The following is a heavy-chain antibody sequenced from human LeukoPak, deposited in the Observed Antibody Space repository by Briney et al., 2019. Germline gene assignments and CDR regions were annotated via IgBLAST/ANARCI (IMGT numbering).Heavy chain of an antibody. V-gene: IGHV3-33*01. CDR2: IWYDGSNK. CDR1: GFTFSSYG. CDR3: ARSSGWSGYYYYYMDV. Sequence: PGGSLRLSCAASGFTFSSYGMHWVRQAPGKGLEWVAVIWYDGSNKYYADSVKGRFTISRDNSKNTLYLQMNSLRAEDTAVYYCARSSGWSGYYYYYMDVWGKGTTVTVSS. D-gene: IGHD6-19*01. J-gene: IGHJ6*03.